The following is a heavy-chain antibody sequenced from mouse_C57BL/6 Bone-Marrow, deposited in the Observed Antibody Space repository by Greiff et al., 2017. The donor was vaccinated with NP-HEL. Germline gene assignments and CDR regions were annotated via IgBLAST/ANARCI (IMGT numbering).Heavy chain of an antibody. CDR1: GYTFTDYY. CDR2: IYPGSGNT. CDR3: ARDGYGSAYAMDY. V-gene: IGHV1-76*01. D-gene: IGHD1-1*01. J-gene: IGHJ4*01. Sequence: VKLMESGAELVRPGASVKLSCKASGYTFTDYYINWVKQRPGQGLEWIARIYPGSGNTYYNEKFKGKATLTAEKSSSTAYMQLSSLTSEDSAVYFCARDGYGSAYAMDYWGQGTSVTVSS.